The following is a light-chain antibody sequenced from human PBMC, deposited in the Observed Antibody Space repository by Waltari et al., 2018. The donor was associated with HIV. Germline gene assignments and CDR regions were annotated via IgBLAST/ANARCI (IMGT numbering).Light chain of an antibody. V-gene: IGKV1-39*01. CDR1: QSISNY. CDR2: AAS. CDR3: QQSFVTPYT. J-gene: IGKJ2*01. Sequence: DIEMTQSPSSLSASVGDRVTISCRASQSISNYLNWYQKKPGKAPKLLISAASSLESEVPSRFSGSGSATDFTLTISSLQPEDFATYSCQQSFVTPYTFGQGTRLEIK.